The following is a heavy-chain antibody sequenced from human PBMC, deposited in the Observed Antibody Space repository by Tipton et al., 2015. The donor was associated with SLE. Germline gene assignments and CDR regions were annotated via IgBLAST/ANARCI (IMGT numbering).Heavy chain of an antibody. Sequence: TLSLTCAVYGGSFSGYYWSWIRQPPGKGLEWIGEINHSGSTNYNPSLKSRVTISVDTSKNQFSLKLCSVTAADTAVYYCARGPYCSSTSCYTADDWGQGTLVTVSS. V-gene: IGHV4-34*01. D-gene: IGHD2-2*02. J-gene: IGHJ4*02. CDR1: GGSFSGYY. CDR3: ARGPYCSSTSCYTADD. CDR2: INHSGST.